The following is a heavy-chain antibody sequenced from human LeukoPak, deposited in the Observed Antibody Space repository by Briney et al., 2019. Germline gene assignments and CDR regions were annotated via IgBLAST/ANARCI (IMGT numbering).Heavy chain of an antibody. J-gene: IGHJ4*02. CDR1: GGTFSSYA. D-gene: IGHD4-11*01. CDR3: ARDRPRATVTTGLNY. V-gene: IGHV1-2*02. Sequence: ASVKVSCKASGGTFSSYAISWVRQAPGQGLEWMGWINPNSGGTNYAQKFQGRVTMTRDTSISTAYMELSRLRSDDTAVYYCARDRPRATVTTGLNYWGQGTLVTVSS. CDR2: INPNSGGT.